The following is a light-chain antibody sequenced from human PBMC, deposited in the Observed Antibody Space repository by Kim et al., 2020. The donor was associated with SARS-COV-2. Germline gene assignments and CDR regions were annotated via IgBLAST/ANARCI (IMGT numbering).Light chain of an antibody. CDR2: AAS. V-gene: IGKV1D-16*01. CDR3: QHYNSYPIT. J-gene: IGKJ5*01. Sequence: DIQMTQSPSSLSASVGDRVTITCRASQDISNWLAWYQQKPEQAPKPLIYAASTLQSGVPSRFSGSGFGTEFTLTITSLQPEDFATYYCQHYNSYPITFGQGTRLEIK. CDR1: QDISNW.